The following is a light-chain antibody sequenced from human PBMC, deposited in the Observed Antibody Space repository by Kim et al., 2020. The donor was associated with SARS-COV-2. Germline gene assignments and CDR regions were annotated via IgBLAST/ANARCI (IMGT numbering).Light chain of an antibody. Sequence: SYELTQPPSVSVAPGKTARITCGGNNIGSKSVHWYQQKPGQAPVLVIYYDSDRPSGIPERFSGSNSGNTATLTISRVEAGDEADYYGQVWDSSSDHLYVF. CDR1: NIGSKS. CDR3: QVWDSSSDHLYV. V-gene: IGLV3-21*04. J-gene: IGLJ1*01. CDR2: YDS.